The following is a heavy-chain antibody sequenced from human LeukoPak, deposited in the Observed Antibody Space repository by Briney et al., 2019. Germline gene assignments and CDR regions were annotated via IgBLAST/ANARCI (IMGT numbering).Heavy chain of an antibody. CDR1: GGPFSGYY. CDR2: INHSGST. Sequence: SETLSLTCAVYGGPFSGYYWSWIRQPPGKGLEWIGEINHSGSTNYNPSLKSRVTISVDTSKDQFSLKLSSVTAADTAVYYCARPPRRRYCSSTSCPEGGWFDPWGQGTLVTVSS. J-gene: IGHJ5*02. CDR3: ARPPRRRYCSSTSCPEGGWFDP. D-gene: IGHD2-2*01. V-gene: IGHV4-34*01.